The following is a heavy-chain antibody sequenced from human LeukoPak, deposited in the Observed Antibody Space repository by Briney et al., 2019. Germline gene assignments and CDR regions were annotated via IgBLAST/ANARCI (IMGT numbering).Heavy chain of an antibody. V-gene: IGHV2-26*01. Sequence: SGPVLVKPTETLTLTCAVSGFSLSNARMGVSWIRQPPGKALEWLAHIFSNDEKSYSTSLKSRLTVSKDTSNSQMVLTMTNMDPVDTATYYCARIRYHYYDSSGYYDFDYWGQGTLVTVSS. CDR3: ARIRYHYYDSSGYYDFDY. CDR1: GFSLSNARMG. J-gene: IGHJ4*02. CDR2: IFSNDEK. D-gene: IGHD3-22*01.